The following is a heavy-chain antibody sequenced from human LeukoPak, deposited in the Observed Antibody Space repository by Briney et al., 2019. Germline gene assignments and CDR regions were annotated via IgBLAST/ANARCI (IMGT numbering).Heavy chain of an antibody. J-gene: IGHJ5*02. Sequence: GESLKISCKSSGYSFTSHWIDWVRQMPGKSLEWMGNIYPGDSDTRYSPSFQCQVTISTDKYINTAYLQWSRLNASDTAIYYCARLPYSSSTTFDPWGQGTLVTVSS. D-gene: IGHD6-6*01. CDR1: GYSFTSHW. V-gene: IGHV5-51*01. CDR2: IYPGDSDT. CDR3: ARLPYSSSTTFDP.